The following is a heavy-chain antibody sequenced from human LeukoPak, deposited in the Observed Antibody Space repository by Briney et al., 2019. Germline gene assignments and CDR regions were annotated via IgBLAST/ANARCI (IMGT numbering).Heavy chain of an antibody. CDR3: ARVPSDGDLFDAFDI. J-gene: IGHJ3*02. Sequence: SETLSLTYIVSGGSISTFFWSWVRQPPGKGLEWIGYIFYSGSTNYNPSLKSRVTISVDASKNHFSLRLTSVTAADTAAYYCARVPSDGDLFDAFDIWGQGTMVTVSS. CDR2: IFYSGST. D-gene: IGHD2-21*01. CDR1: GGSISTFF. V-gene: IGHV4-59*08.